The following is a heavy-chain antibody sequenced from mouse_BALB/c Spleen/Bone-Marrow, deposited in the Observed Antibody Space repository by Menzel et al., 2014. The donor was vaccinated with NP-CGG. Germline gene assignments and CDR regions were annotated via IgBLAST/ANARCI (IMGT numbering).Heavy chain of an antibody. CDR2: IIPSNGRS. J-gene: IGHJ4*01. V-gene: IGHV1S81*02. CDR1: GYTFTSYW. Sequence: QVQLQQSGAELVKPGTSVKLSCKTSGYTFTSYWMHWVKQRPGQGLEWIGEIIPSNGRSNYNEKFKNKATLTVDKSSSTAYMQLSSLTSEDSAVYFCARTYGDSPYFYAMDYWGRGTSVTVSS. D-gene: IGHD2-13*01. CDR3: ARTYGDSPYFYAMDY.